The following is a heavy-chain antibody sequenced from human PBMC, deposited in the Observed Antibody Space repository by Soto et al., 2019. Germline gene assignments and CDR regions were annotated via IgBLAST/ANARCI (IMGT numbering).Heavy chain of an antibody. D-gene: IGHD6-13*01. CDR1: GFTFSSYG. Sequence: QVQLVESGGGVVQPGRSLRLSCAASGFTFSSYGMHWVRQAPGKGLEWVAVISYDGSNKYYADSVKGRFTISRDNSKNTLYLQMNSLRAEDTAVYYCAKSRQAQYSSSWYLPGYWGQGTLVTVSS. CDR2: ISYDGSNK. V-gene: IGHV3-30*18. J-gene: IGHJ4*02. CDR3: AKSRQAQYSSSWYLPGY.